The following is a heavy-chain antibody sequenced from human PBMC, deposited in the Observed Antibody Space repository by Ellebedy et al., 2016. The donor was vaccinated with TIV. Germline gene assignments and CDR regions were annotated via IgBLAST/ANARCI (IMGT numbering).Heavy chain of an antibody. CDR2: ISRSSSYI. J-gene: IGHJ4*02. D-gene: IGHD6-19*01. Sequence: GESLKISCAASGFTFSNYSMNWVRQAPGKGLEWVSYISRSSSYIYYADSVKGRFTISRDNSKNTLYLQMNSLRAEDTAVYYCAARAVAAPRWGQGTLVTVSS. CDR3: AARAVAAPR. V-gene: IGHV3-21*04. CDR1: GFTFSNYS.